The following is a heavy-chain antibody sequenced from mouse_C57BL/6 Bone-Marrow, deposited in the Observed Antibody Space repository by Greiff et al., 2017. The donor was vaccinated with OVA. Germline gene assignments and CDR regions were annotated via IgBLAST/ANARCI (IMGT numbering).Heavy chain of an antibody. J-gene: IGHJ2*01. CDR3: TRGWDGY. CDR2: IDPETGGT. Sequence: VKLVESGAELVRPGASVTLSCKASGYTFTDYEMHWVKQTPVHGLEWIGAIDPETGGTAYNQKFKGKAILTADKSSSTAYMELRSLTSEDSAVYYCTRGWDGYWGQGTTLTVSS. CDR1: GYTFTDYE. D-gene: IGHD4-1*01. V-gene: IGHV1-15*01.